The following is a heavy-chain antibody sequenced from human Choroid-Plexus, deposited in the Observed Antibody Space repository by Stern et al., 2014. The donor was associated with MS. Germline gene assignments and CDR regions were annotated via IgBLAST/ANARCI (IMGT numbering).Heavy chain of an antibody. Sequence: VHLVESGGGVVQPGRPLRLSCVASGFTLGSCAMHWVRQAPGKGLEWAAGVSYDGSNKYYADSVKGRFTISRDNSQNTLYMQMSSLRPEDTAVYYCAKDRQYLTYFFDHLGQGSLVTVSS. D-gene: IGHD2/OR15-2a*01. J-gene: IGHJ5*02. CDR1: GFTLGSCA. CDR3: AKDRQYLTYFFDH. CDR2: VSYDGSNK. V-gene: IGHV3-30*18.